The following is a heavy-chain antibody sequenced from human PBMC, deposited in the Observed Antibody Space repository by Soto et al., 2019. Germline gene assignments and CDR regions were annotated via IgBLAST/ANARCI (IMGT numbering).Heavy chain of an antibody. V-gene: IGHV4-30-2*01. CDR2: IYHSGST. CDR3: ARAHYGDYGYGMDV. D-gene: IGHD4-17*01. J-gene: IGHJ6*02. Sequence: QLQLQESGSGLVKPSQTLSLTCAVSVGSISSGGYSWSWIRQPPGKGLEWIGYIYHSGSTYYNPSLKSRVTISVDRSKNQFSLKLSSVTAADTAVYYCARAHYGDYGYGMDVWGQGTTVTVSS. CDR1: VGSISSGGYS.